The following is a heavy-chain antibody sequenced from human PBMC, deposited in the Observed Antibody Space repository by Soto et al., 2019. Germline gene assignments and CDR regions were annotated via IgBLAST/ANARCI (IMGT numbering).Heavy chain of an antibody. D-gene: IGHD3-10*01. CDR3: ARTMVRGVHWFDP. CDR2: IYYSGST. J-gene: IGHJ5*02. Sequence: PSETLSLTCTVSGGSISSYYWSWIRQPPGKGLEWIGYIYYSGSTNYNPSLKSRVTISVDTSKNQFSLKLSSVTAADTAVYYCARTMVRGVHWFDPWGQGTLVTVS. V-gene: IGHV4-59*01. CDR1: GGSISSYY.